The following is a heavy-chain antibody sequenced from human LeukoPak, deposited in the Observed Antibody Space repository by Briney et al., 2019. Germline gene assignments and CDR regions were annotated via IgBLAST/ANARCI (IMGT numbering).Heavy chain of an antibody. V-gene: IGHV3-21*01. CDR3: ARADGSSSFPDY. J-gene: IGHJ4*02. D-gene: IGHD6-13*01. CDR1: GFTFSSYS. Sequence: GGSLRLSCAASGFTFSSYSVNWVRQAPGKGLEWVSSISSSSYIYYADSVKGRFTISRDNAKNSLYLQMNSLRAEDTAVYYCARADGSSSFPDYWGQGTLVTVSS. CDR2: ISSSSYI.